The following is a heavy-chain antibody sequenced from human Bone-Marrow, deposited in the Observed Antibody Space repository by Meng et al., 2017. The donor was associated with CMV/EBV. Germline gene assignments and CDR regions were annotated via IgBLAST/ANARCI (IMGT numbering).Heavy chain of an antibody. V-gene: IGHV1-69*05. Sequence: SVKVSCKASGGTFSSYAFSWVRQAPGQGLEWMGGIIPIFGTANYAQKFQGRVTITTDESTSTAYMELSSLRSEDTAVYYCARTVVPAAPLGYGMDVWGQGTTVTVSS. D-gene: IGHD2-2*01. J-gene: IGHJ6*02. CDR2: IIPIFGTA. CDR1: GGTFSSYA. CDR3: ARTVVPAAPLGYGMDV.